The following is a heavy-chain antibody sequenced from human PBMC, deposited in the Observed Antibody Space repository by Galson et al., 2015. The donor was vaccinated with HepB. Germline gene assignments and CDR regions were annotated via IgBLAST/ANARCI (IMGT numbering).Heavy chain of an antibody. D-gene: IGHD3-22*01. CDR1: GFRFNNYA. CDR2: MSGSGGST. Sequence: SLRLSCAASGFRFNNYAMSWVRRAPGKGLEWVSGMSGSGGSTYYVDSVKGRFTISRDNSKNTLWLQMNSLRVEDTAVYYCAKNPYYASNGYYSFDYWGRGTRVTVSS. V-gene: IGHV3-23*01. J-gene: IGHJ4*02. CDR3: AKNPYYASNGYYSFDY.